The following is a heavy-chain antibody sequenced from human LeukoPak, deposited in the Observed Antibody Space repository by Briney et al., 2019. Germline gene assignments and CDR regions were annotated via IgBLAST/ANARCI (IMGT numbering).Heavy chain of an antibody. Sequence: GGSLRLSCAASGFTFSSYGMHWVRQAPGKGLEWVAVISYDGSHKYYADSVKGRFTISRDNSKNTLYLQMNSLRAEDTAVYYCAKDLYCSGGSCYVYYYYYYGMDVWGQGTTVTVSS. D-gene: IGHD2-15*01. CDR3: AKDLYCSGGSCYVYYYYYYGMDV. CDR2: ISYDGSHK. V-gene: IGHV3-30*18. J-gene: IGHJ6*02. CDR1: GFTFSSYG.